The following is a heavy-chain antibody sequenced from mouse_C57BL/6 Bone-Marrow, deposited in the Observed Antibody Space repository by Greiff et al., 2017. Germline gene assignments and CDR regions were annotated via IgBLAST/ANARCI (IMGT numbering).Heavy chain of an antibody. CDR3: ARDYGSSYWYFDV. CDR1: GYTFTSYD. CDR2: IYPRDGST. Sequence: QVQLKESGPELVKPGASVKLSCKASGYTFTSYDINWVKQRPGQGLEWIGWIYPRDGSTKYNEKFKGKATLTADTSSSTAYMELHSLTSEDSAVYFCARDYGSSYWYFDVWGTGTTVTVSS. J-gene: IGHJ1*03. V-gene: IGHV1-85*01. D-gene: IGHD1-1*01.